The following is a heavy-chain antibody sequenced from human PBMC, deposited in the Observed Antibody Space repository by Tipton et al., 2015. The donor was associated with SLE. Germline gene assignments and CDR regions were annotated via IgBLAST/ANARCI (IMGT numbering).Heavy chain of an antibody. CDR3: GRLYRGYSGDYFDS. D-gene: IGHD5-12*01. J-gene: IGHJ4*02. CDR1: GDSFTSYW. CDR2: IDPLDSYT. Sequence: QLVQSGAEVKKSGESLKISCKGSGDSFTSYWISWVRQMPGKGLEWMGRIDPLDSYTNYSPSFQGHVTISADKSISTAYLQWSSLKASDTAIYYCGRLYRGYSGDYFDSWGQGTLVTVYS. V-gene: IGHV5-10-1*01.